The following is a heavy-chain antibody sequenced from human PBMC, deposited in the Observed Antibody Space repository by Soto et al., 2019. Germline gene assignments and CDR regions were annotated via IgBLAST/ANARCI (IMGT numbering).Heavy chain of an antibody. J-gene: IGHJ4*02. V-gene: IGHV4-30-4*01. CDR3: ASLSGGIAAADADY. CDR1: GGSISSGDYY. D-gene: IGHD6-13*01. CDR2: IYYSGST. Sequence: PSETLSLTCTVSGGSISSGDYYWRWIRQPPGKGLEWIGYIYYSGSTYYNPSLKSRVTISVDTSKNQFSLKLSSVTAADTAVYYCASLSGGIAAADADYWGQGTLVTVSS.